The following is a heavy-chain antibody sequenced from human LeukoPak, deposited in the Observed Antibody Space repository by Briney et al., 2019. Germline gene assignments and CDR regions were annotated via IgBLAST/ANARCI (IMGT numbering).Heavy chain of an antibody. CDR2: VYYGGAT. Sequence: SETLSLTCSVSGDSIYWSWVRQSPGKGLQWIGPVYYGGATNYNPSLASRVTMSLDMSKSQFSLKLSSVTAADTAIYYCAVVTSHPRYFDHWGQGTLITVSS. CDR3: AVVTSHPRYFDH. D-gene: IGHD2-21*02. V-gene: IGHV4-59*01. CDR1: GDSIY. J-gene: IGHJ4*02.